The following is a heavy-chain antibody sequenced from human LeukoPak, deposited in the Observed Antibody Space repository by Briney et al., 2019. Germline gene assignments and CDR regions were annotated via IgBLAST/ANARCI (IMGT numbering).Heavy chain of an antibody. V-gene: IGHV4-34*01. CDR2: INHSGST. CDR1: GGSFSGYY. J-gene: IGHJ6*03. CDR3: ARXHYVATVLGYXXYMDV. D-gene: IGHD5-12*01. Sequence: PSETLSLTCAVYGGSFSGYYWSWIRQPPGKGLEWIGEINHSGSTNYNPSLKSRVTISVDTSKNQFSLKLSSVTAADTAVYYCARXHYVATVLGYXXYMDVWGKXTTVXXSS.